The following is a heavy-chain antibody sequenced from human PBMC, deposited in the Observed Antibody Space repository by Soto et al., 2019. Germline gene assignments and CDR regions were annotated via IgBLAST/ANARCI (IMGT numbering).Heavy chain of an antibody. CDR2: MGSSAGNT. V-gene: IGHV3-23*01. J-gene: IGHJ3*02. CDR1: GFTFSLYV. D-gene: IGHD3-22*01. Sequence: GGSLRLSCAASGFTFSLYVMGWVRQAPGEGLEWVSGMGSSAGNTYYPDSVKGRFTISRDNSKNMVYLQMSSLRAEDTAVYYCAKFSYDSSGYYSPDIWGQGTMVTVSS. CDR3: AKFSYDSSGYYSPDI.